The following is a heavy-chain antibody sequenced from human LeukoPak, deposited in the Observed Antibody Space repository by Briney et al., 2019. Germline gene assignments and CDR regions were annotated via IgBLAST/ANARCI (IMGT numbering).Heavy chain of an antibody. CDR1: GYSISSGYY. J-gene: IGHJ4*02. Sequence: SETLSLTCTVSGYSISSGYYWGWIRQPPGKGLEWIGSMYYSGSTYYNPSLKSRVTISVDTSKNQFSLKLSSVTAADTAVYYYFDDWGQGILVTVSS. V-gene: IGHV4-38-2*02. CDR2: MYYSGST. CDR3: FDD.